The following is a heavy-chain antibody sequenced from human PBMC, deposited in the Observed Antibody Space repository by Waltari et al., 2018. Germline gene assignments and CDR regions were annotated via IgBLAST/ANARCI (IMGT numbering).Heavy chain of an antibody. CDR2: IYYSGST. V-gene: IGHV4-59*11. CDR3: ARASYGSGSSYFDY. J-gene: IGHJ4*02. CDR1: GGSISSHY. Sequence: QVQLQESGPGLVKPSETLSLTCTVSGGSISSHYWSWIRQPPGKGLEWIGYIYYSGSTNDNPSLKSRVTISVDTSKNQFSLKLSSVTAADTAVYYCARASYGSGSSYFDYWGQGTLVTVSS. D-gene: IGHD3-10*01.